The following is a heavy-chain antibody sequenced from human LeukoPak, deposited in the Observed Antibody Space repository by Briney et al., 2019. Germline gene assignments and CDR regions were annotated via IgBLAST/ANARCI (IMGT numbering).Heavy chain of an antibody. V-gene: IGHV3-53*01. CDR1: GFTVSNNY. J-gene: IGHJ6*03. D-gene: IGHD5-24*01. Sequence: GGSLRLSCAASGFTVSNNYMSWVRQAPGKGMEWVSVIYGGGSTSYADSVKGRFTISRDNSKNTLYLQMNSLRADDTAVYYCARDRSDGNYYMVVWGKGTTVIVSS. CDR3: ARDRSDGNYYMVV. CDR2: IYGGGST.